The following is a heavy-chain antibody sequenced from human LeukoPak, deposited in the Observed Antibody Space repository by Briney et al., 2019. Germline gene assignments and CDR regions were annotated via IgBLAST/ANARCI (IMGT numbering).Heavy chain of an antibody. V-gene: IGHV4-34*01. CDR2: INHSGST. CDR1: GGSFSGYY. D-gene: IGHD5-18*01. CDR3: ARSPRIQRSFDY. Sequence: PSETLSLTCAVYGGSFSGYYWSWIRQPPGKGLEWIGEINHSGSTNYNPSLKSRVTISVDTSKNQFSLKLSSVTAADTAVYYCARSPRIQRSFDYWGQGTLVTVSS. J-gene: IGHJ4*02.